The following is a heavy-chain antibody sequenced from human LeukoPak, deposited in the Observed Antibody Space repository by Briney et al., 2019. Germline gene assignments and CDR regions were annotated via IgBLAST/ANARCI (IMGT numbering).Heavy chain of an antibody. V-gene: IGHV3-30-3*02. Sequence: GGSLRLSCVGSGFNFGSYAMDWVRQAPGKGLEGVGDISYDGGYQSYAVSVRGRFTISRDNSKNTMYLQMDSLRVEDAAVYYCATESSLSNWGRGTLVTVSS. CDR3: ATESSLSN. CDR2: ISYDGGYQ. CDR1: GFNFGSYA. J-gene: IGHJ4*02.